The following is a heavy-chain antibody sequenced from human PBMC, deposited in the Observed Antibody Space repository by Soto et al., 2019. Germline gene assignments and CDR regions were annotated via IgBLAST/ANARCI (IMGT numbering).Heavy chain of an antibody. D-gene: IGHD5-12*01. CDR3: TKGGYDLIYYFGMDV. J-gene: IGHJ6*02. Sequence: EVQLIESGGGWVQPGTSLRVSCAASGFTFHEYAMHWVRQAPGKGLDWVSGISSDGDTIAYADSVQGRFTVFRDNAKNSLYLQMNSLRAEDTALYYCTKGGYDLIYYFGMDVWGQGTTVTVSS. CDR2: ISSDGDTI. V-gene: IGHV3-9*01. CDR1: GFTFHEYA.